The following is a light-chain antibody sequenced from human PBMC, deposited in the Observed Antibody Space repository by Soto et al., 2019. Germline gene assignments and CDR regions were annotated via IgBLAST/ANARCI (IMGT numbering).Light chain of an antibody. CDR2: DVS. Sequence: QSSLTQPASVSGSPGQSITISCTGTSSDVGGYNYVSWYQQHPGKAPKLMIYDVSNRPSGVSNRFSGSKSGNTASLTISGLQAEDEADYYCSSYTSSSTPHVVFGGGTKLTVL. V-gene: IGLV2-14*01. CDR3: SSYTSSSTPHVV. J-gene: IGLJ2*01. CDR1: SSDVGGYNY.